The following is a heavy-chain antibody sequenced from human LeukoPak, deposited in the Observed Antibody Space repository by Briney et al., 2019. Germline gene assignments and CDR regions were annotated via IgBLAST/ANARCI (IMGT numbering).Heavy chain of an antibody. CDR1: GYTFTGYY. CDR3: ARAPSTNWNYPHYYYYYGMDV. D-gene: IGHD1-7*01. Sequence: ASVKVSCKASGYTFTGYYMHWVRQAPGQGREWMGWINPNSGGTNYAQKFQGWVTMTRDTSISTAYMELSRLRSDDTAVYYCARAPSTNWNYPHYYYYYGMDVWGQGTTVTVSS. J-gene: IGHJ6*02. V-gene: IGHV1-2*04. CDR2: INPNSGGT.